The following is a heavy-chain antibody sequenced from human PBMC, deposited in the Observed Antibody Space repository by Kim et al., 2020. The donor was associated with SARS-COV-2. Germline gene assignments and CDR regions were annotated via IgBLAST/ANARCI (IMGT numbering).Heavy chain of an antibody. CDR3: AREKDYYDSSGYYNWADY. J-gene: IGHJ4*02. Sequence: GRFIISRDNFKNTLYLQMNILRAEDTAVYYCAREKDYYDSSGYYNWADYWGQGTLVTVSS. D-gene: IGHD3-22*01. V-gene: IGHV3-66*01.